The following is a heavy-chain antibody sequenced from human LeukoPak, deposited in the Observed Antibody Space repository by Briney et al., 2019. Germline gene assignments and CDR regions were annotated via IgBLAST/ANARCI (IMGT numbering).Heavy chain of an antibody. CDR2: IKSEAYGGIS. D-gene: IGHD3-10*01. V-gene: IGHV3-49*04. Sequence: GGFLRLSCKASGFTFGDYALSWVRQAPGKGLEWVGYIKSEAYGGISEYATFVKGRFTISRDDSKSIIYQQMDSLTTEDTAVYYCSREDYYHGSLTHRGSDHWGQGTLVTVSS. CDR1: GFTFGDYA. J-gene: IGHJ5*02. CDR3: SREDYYHGSLTHRGSDH.